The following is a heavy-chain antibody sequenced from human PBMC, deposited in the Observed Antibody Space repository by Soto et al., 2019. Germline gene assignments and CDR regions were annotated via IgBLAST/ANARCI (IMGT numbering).Heavy chain of an antibody. J-gene: IGHJ4*02. CDR3: ARGRDYGDFIYDN. Sequence: EVQMVESGGGLIQPGGSLRLSCAASGFTVSSNYMSWIHQAPGKGLEWVSVLYSGGSTYYADSVKGRFTISRDNSKNTLYLQMNSLRVEDTAVYYCARGRDYGDFIYDNWGQGTLVTVSS. D-gene: IGHD4-17*01. CDR2: LYSGGST. V-gene: IGHV3-53*01. CDR1: GFTVSSNY.